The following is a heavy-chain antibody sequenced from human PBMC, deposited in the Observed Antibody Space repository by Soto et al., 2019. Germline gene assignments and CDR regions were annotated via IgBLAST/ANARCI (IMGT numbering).Heavy chain of an antibody. CDR1: HDSSSFTNSY. CDR3: ARHRIEVVWRGFDF. J-gene: IGHJ4*02. V-gene: IGHV4-39*01. D-gene: IGHD3-10*01. Sequence: QLQLQESGPGLVKPSETLSLTCTVSHDSSSFTNSYWGWIRQPPGKGLQWIGSSSYNGGTFYNPSLNGRIVISFDPFKKQSDLQVISVAAADTSVSFCARHRIEVVWRGFDFWGQGSPVTVSS. CDR2: SSYNGGT.